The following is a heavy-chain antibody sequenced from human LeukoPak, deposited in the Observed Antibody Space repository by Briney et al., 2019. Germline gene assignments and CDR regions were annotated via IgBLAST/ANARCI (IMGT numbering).Heavy chain of an antibody. V-gene: IGHV4-30-4*01. D-gene: IGHD6-19*01. Sequence: CIGYIYYSGSTYYNPSLKSRVTISVDTSKNQFSLKLSSVTAADTAVYYCARLYSSGWSLDYWGQGTLVTVSS. CDR3: ARLYSSGWSLDY. J-gene: IGHJ4*02. CDR2: IYYSGST.